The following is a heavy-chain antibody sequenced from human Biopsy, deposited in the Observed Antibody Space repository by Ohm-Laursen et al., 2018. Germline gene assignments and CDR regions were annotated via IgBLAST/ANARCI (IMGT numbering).Heavy chain of an antibody. Sequence: SQTLSLTCTVSSASINLYYWGWIRQSPGKGLECIGYIYYSGSTNYSPSLKSRVTMSVDTSKNQFSLKLSSVTAADTAVYYCARLWGGYHFPGMDVWGQGTTVTVSS. V-gene: IGHV4-59*08. D-gene: IGHD7-27*01. J-gene: IGHJ6*02. CDR3: ARLWGGYHFPGMDV. CDR1: SASINLYY. CDR2: IYYSGST.